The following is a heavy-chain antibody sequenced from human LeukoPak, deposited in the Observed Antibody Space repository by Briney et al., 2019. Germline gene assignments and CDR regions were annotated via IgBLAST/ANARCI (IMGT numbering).Heavy chain of an antibody. CDR3: XXXPGYCSSTSCPDY. Sequence: GGSLRLSCAASGFTFSGSAMHWVRQASGKGLEWVGRIRSKANSYATAYAASVKGRFTISRDDSKNTAYLQMNSLKTEDTAVXXXXXXPGYCSSTSCPDYWGQGTLVTVSS. V-gene: IGHV3-73*01. CDR2: IRSKANSYAT. CDR1: GFTFSGSA. D-gene: IGHD2-2*01. J-gene: IGHJ4*02.